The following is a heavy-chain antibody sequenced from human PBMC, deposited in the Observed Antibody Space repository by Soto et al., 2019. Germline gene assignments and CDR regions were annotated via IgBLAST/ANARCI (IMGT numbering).Heavy chain of an antibody. CDR3: ARPVWFGNMGYFDS. Sequence: SETLSLTCAIYGGSFNGYYWSWIRQPPGKGLEWIGEINHSGGTNYNPSLKSRVTMSLDTSKNQFSLKLTSVTAADTGLYFCARPVWFGNMGYFDSWGQGSLVTVSS. CDR1: GGSFNGYY. CDR2: INHSGGT. J-gene: IGHJ4*02. D-gene: IGHD3-10*01. V-gene: IGHV4-34*01.